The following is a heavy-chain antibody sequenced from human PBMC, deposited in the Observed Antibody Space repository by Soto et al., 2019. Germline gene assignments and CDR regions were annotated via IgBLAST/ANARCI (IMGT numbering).Heavy chain of an antibody. Sequence: SETLSLTCAVYGGSFSGYYWSWIRQPPGKGLEWIGEINHSGSTNYNPSLKSRVTISVDTSKNRFSLKLSSVTAADTAVYYCAREEFYSSSGMDVWGQGTTVTVSS. CDR1: GGSFSGYY. D-gene: IGHD6-13*01. CDR2: INHSGST. CDR3: AREEFYSSSGMDV. V-gene: IGHV4-34*01. J-gene: IGHJ6*02.